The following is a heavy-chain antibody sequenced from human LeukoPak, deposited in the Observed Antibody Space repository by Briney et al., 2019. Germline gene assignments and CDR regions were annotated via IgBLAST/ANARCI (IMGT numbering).Heavy chain of an antibody. D-gene: IGHD3-22*01. V-gene: IGHV3-33*01. CDR2: ILYDINIE. J-gene: IGHJ6*03. CDR1: GFTLIYYA. CDR3: ARDFYDSDYNYYMDV. Sequence: GGSLSLSFPALGFTLIYYAMPWAPKAPDKGLGGVEVILYDINIEYYADSVKGGFTVSRDNSKNTLYLQKNRLSAEDTAVYFCARDFYDSDYNYYMDVWGKGTTVTVSS.